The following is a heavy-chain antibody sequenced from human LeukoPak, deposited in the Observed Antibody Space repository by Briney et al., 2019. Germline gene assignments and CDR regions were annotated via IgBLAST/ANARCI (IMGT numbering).Heavy chain of an antibody. V-gene: IGHV3-30*04. CDR1: GFTFSSYA. CDR2: ISYDGSNK. CDR3: AKELERVRGVNDY. D-gene: IGHD3-10*01. Sequence: GGSLRLSCAASGFTFSSYAMHWVRQAPGKGLEWVAVISYDGSNKYYADSVKGRFTISRDNSKNTLYLQMNSLRAEDTAVYYCAKELERVRGVNDYWGQGTLVTVSS. J-gene: IGHJ4*02.